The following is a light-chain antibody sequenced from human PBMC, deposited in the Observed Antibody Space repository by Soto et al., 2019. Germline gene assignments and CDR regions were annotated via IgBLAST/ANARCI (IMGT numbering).Light chain of an antibody. Sequence: EIVLTQSQATLSLAPGTGATLSCRARQIVTSSLAWYQHRPGQAPRLPIYDTFTRATGIPARFSAKGAGTDFTLTISSLEPEDSAVYFCQLRSDWSPTYTFGQGTKLE. CDR2: DTF. V-gene: IGKV3-11*01. CDR1: QIVTSS. CDR3: QLRSDWSPTYT. J-gene: IGKJ2*01.